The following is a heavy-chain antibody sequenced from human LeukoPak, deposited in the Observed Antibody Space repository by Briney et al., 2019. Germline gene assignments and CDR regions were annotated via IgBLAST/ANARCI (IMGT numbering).Heavy chain of an antibody. V-gene: IGHV1-2*02. CDR2: INPNSGGT. CDR1: GYTFTGYY. CDR3: ARDSSGSYLSWFDP. D-gene: IGHD1-26*01. Sequence: ASVKVSCKASGYTFTGYYMHWVRQVPGQGLEWMGWINPNSGGTNYAQKFQGRVTMTRDTSISTAYMELSRLRSDDTAVYYCARDSSGSYLSWFDPWGQGTLVTVSS. J-gene: IGHJ5*02.